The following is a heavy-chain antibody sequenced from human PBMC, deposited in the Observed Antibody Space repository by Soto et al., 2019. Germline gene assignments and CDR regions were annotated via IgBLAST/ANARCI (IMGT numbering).Heavy chain of an antibody. V-gene: IGHV3-66*01. J-gene: IGHJ6*02. CDR1: GFTVSTNF. D-gene: IGHD5-18*01. CDR2: IYSAGST. CDR3: ARARMQLWPNYYDDGLDV. Sequence: EVQLVESGGGLVQPGGSLRLSCAASGFTVSTNFMTWVRQAPGKGLEWVSVIYSAGSTFYADSVKGRFTITRDNSKNTXXFQLNSLKAEDTAVYYCARARMQLWPNYYDDGLDVWGQGTTVTVSS.